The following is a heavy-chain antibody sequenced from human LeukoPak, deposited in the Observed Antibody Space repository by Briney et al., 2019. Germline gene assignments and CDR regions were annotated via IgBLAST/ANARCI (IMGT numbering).Heavy chain of an antibody. J-gene: IGHJ4*02. CDR3: AKDNDAAGNGY. CDR1: GFTFSSYA. D-gene: IGHD6-13*01. CDR2: ISYDGSNK. V-gene: IGHV3-30-3*01. Sequence: AGGSLRLSCAASGFTFSSYAMHWVRQAPGKGLEWVAVISYDGSNKYYADSVKGRFTISRDNSKNTLYLQMNSLRAEDTAVYYCAKDNDAAGNGYWGQGTLVTVSS.